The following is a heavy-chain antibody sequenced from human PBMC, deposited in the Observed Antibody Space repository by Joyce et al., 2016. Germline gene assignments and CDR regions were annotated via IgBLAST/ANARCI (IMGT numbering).Heavy chain of an antibody. CDR3: AKIKGEYYYDGSGYVDY. CDR1: GVTFNNYV. V-gene: IGHV3-23*01. CDR2: IIGSGGST. J-gene: IGHJ4*02. D-gene: IGHD3-22*01. Sequence: EVQLLESGGDLVQPGGSLRLSCAASGVTFNNYVMSWVRQASGKGLVWVSGIIGSGGSTYHADSVKGRFTISRDNSKNTLYLQMNSLRAEDTAIYYCAKIKGEYYYDGSGYVDYWGQGTLVTVSS.